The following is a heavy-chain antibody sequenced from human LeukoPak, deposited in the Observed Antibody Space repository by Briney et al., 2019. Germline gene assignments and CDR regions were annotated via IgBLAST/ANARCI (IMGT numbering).Heavy chain of an antibody. CDR1: GFTFTGHS. CDR3: ATTPGPYYDILTGYYTPLFDY. CDR2: VADDEKTI. J-gene: IGHJ4*02. V-gene: IGHV3-30*04. Sequence: GGSLRLSCVASGFTFTGHSMHWVRQAPGKGLEWVAVVADDEKTIFYADSLKGRFTVSRDNSKNTVYLQMNSLRDEDTAVYYCATTPGPYYDILTGYYTPLFDYWGQGTLVTVSS. D-gene: IGHD3-9*01.